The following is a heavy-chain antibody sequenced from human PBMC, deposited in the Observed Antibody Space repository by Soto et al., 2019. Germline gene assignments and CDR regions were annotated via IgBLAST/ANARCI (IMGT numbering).Heavy chain of an antibody. CDR1: GDDFTTYW. J-gene: IGHJ3*01. CDR3: AGREGVRDRGGDGFDV. CDR2: IYPEDSET. D-gene: IGHD1-26*01. V-gene: IGHV5-51*01. Sequence: GESLKISCKGSGDDFTTYWIGWVRQVPGKGLEWMGIIYPEDSETKYSPSFQGQVTISADKSINTAYLHWMSLKSSDSAIYYCAGREGVRDRGGDGFDVGGQGAMVTVAS.